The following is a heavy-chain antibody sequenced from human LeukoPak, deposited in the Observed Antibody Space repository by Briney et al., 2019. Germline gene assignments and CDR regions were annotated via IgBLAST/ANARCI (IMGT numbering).Heavy chain of an antibody. CDR1: GFTFSRYW. V-gene: IGHV3-7*01. D-gene: IGHD2-2*02. CDR2: IKQDGNEK. Sequence: GGSLRLSCAASGFTFSRYWMSWVRQTPGRGLEWVANIKQDGNEKYYVDSVKGRFAISRDNAKHTLYLQMNSLRAEDTAVYYCASQHCSSTTCYTDAFDTWGQGTMVTVSP. CDR3: ASQHCSSTTCYTDAFDT. J-gene: IGHJ3*02.